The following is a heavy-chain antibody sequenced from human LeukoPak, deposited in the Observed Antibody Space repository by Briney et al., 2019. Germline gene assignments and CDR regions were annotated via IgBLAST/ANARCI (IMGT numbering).Heavy chain of an antibody. D-gene: IGHD1-1*01. CDR2: IIPIFGTA. J-gene: IGHJ4*02. CDR3: ARAESSGPERLVLVHFDY. CDR1: GGTFISYA. V-gene: IGHV1-69*01. Sequence: ASVKVSCKASGGTFISYAISWVRQAPGQGLEWMGGIIPIFGTANYAHKFQRRLTITADQSTSTAYMELSSLRSEDTAVYYCARAESSGPERLVLVHFDYWGQGTLVTVSS.